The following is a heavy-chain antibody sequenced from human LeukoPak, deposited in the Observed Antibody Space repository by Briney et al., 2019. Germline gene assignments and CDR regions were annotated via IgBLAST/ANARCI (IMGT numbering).Heavy chain of an antibody. CDR2: IYHSGST. J-gene: IGHJ4*02. CDR1: GYSISSGYY. D-gene: IGHD6-19*01. Sequence: SETLSLTCTVSGYSISSGYYWGWIRQPPGKGLEWIGSIYHSGSTYYNPSLKSRVTISVDTSKNQFSLKLSSVTAADTAVYYCARAPQQWLTQYYFDYWGQGTLVTVSS. CDR3: ARAPQQWLTQYYFDY. V-gene: IGHV4-38-2*02.